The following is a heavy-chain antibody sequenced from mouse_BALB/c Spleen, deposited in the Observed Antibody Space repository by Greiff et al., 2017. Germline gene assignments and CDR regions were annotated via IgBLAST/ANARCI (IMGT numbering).Heavy chain of an antibody. D-gene: IGHD2-4*01. Sequence: QVQLQQSGAELARPGASVKMSCKASGYTFTSYTMHWVNQRPGQGLEWIGYINPSSGYTNYNQKFKDKATLTADKSSSTAYMQLSSLTSEDSAVYYCARGSMITTRGPFAYWGQGTLVTVSA. CDR3: ARGSMITTRGPFAY. J-gene: IGHJ3*01. CDR1: GYTFTSYT. V-gene: IGHV1-4*01. CDR2: INPSSGYT.